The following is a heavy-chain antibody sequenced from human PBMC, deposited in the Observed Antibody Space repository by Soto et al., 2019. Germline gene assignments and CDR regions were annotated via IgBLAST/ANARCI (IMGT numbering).Heavy chain of an antibody. CDR3: AKDRHYYDSSGYYYED. D-gene: IGHD3-22*01. Sequence: PGGSLRLSCAASGFTFSSYAMSWVRQAPGKGLEWVSAITGSGGYTYYADSVRGRFTISRDKSKNTVYLQMNSLRAEDTATYYRAKDRHYYDSSGYYYEDWGQGTLVTSPQ. V-gene: IGHV3-23*01. J-gene: IGHJ4*02. CDR1: GFTFSSYA. CDR2: ITGSGGYT.